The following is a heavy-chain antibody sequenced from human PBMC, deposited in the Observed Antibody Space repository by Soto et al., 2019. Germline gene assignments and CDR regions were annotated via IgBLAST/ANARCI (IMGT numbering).Heavy chain of an antibody. J-gene: IGHJ4*02. Sequence: PSETLSLTCTVSGGSISGYYWSWIRQSPGKGLEWIRNIYYSGSTIYNPSLKSRVAITVDTSKNQFYLKLRSVTAADTSVYYCARAHYYDSSGYRLHFDYWGQGTLVTVS. CDR1: GGSISGYY. CDR3: ARAHYYDSSGYRLHFDY. V-gene: IGHV4-59*01. CDR2: IYYSGST. D-gene: IGHD3-22*01.